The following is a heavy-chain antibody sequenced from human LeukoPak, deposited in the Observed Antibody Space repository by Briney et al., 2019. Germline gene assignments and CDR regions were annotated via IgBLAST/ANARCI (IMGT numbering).Heavy chain of an antibody. CDR1: GGTFSSYA. D-gene: IGHD3-9*01. J-gene: IGHJ3*02. V-gene: IGHV1-69*06. CDR2: IIPIFGTA. Sequence: SVKVSCKASGGTFSSYAISWVRQAPGQGLEWMGGIIPIFGTANYAQKFQGRVTITADKSTSTAYMELSSLRSEDTAVYYCAREKYYDTLTGYYTDAFDIWGQGTMVTVSS. CDR3: AREKYYDTLTGYYTDAFDI.